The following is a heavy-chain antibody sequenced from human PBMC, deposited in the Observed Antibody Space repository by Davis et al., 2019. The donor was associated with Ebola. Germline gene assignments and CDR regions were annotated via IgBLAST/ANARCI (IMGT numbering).Heavy chain of an antibody. CDR2: IGPSGNSF. Sequence: GESLKISCEVSGFTFSDYYMSWIRQAPGKGLEWIAYIGPSGNSFYCADSVKGRFTISRDNAKNSLYLQMNSLRAEDTAVYYCARRTVSGIDYWGQGALVIVSS. CDR1: GFTFSDYY. CDR3: ARRTVSGIDY. V-gene: IGHV3-11*04. J-gene: IGHJ4*02. D-gene: IGHD4-11*01.